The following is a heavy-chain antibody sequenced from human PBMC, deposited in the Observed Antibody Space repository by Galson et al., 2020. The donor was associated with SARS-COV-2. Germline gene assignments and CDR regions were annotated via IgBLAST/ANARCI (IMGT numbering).Heavy chain of an antibody. V-gene: IGHV4-34*01. CDR1: GGSLSGYY. CDR2: INHSGST. Sequence: SETLSLTCAVYGGSLSGYYWSWIRQPPGKGLEWIGEINHSGSTNYNPSLKSRVPISVDTSKNQFSLKLSSVTAADTAVYYCARGRYSSSWYGLSGWFDPWGQGTLVTVSS. J-gene: IGHJ5*02. CDR3: ARGRYSSSWYGLSGWFDP. D-gene: IGHD6-13*01.